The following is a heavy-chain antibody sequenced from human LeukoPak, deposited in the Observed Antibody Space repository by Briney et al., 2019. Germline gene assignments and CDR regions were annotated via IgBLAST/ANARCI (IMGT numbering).Heavy chain of an antibody. Sequence: PSETLSLTCTVSGGSISSGGYYWSWIRQHPGKGLEWIGYMYYSGSTHYNPSLKSRVTISVGTSKSQFSLILGSVTAADTAVYYCAREYSSSSGAFDIWGQGTMVTVSS. J-gene: IGHJ3*02. CDR2: MYYSGST. V-gene: IGHV4-31*03. D-gene: IGHD6-6*01. CDR1: GGSISSGGYY. CDR3: AREYSSSSGAFDI.